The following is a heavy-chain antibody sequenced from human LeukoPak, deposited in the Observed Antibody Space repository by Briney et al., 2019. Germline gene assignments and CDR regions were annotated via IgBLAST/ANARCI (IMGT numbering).Heavy chain of an antibody. Sequence: GGSLRLSCEASGFTFSSYAMSWVRRAPGKGLAWASVISSSADSTYYADSVKGRFTISRDNSKNTLYLQMNNLRAEDTAVYYCAKPLEKYTYGGNFDYWGQGILVTVSS. CDR3: AKPLEKYTYGGNFDY. D-gene: IGHD4-23*01. J-gene: IGHJ4*02. CDR2: ISSSADST. CDR1: GFTFSSYA. V-gene: IGHV3-23*01.